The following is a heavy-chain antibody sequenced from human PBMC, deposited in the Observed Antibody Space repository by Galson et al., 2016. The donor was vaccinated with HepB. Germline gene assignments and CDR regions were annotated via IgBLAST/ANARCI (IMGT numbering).Heavy chain of an antibody. CDR2: IHHSGDT. CDR1: GGSLGSYY. V-gene: IGHV4-59*12. D-gene: IGHD2-21*01. CDR3: VRDSLWSRGWQDWFDP. Sequence: ETLSLTCSVSGGSLGSYYWTWVRQPPGKGLEWIGNIHHSGDTNFNPSLESRVTLIVDTSKNQFSLGLPSVTAANPAFYYCVRDSLWSRGWQDWFDPWGQGILVTVSS. J-gene: IGHJ5*02.